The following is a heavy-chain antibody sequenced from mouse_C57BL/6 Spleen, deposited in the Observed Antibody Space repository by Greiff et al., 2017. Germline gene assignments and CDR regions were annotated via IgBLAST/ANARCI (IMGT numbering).Heavy chain of an antibody. V-gene: IGHV5-6*01. CDR1: GFTFSSYG. D-gene: IGHD2-5*01. J-gene: IGHJ2*01. Sequence: EVKLMESGGDLVKPGGSLKLSCAASGFTFSSYGMSLVRQTPDKRLEWVATISSGGSYTYYPDSVKGRFTISRDNAKNTLYLQMSSLKSEDTAMYYCARDSNYDYWGQGTTLTVSS. CDR3: ARDSNYDY. CDR2: ISSGGSYT.